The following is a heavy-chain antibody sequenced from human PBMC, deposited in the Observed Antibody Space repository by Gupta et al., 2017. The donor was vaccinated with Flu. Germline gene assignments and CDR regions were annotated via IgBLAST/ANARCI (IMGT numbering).Heavy chain of an antibody. Sequence: EVQLLASGGGLVQPGGSLRLSCAASGFTFSSYALRWVRQAPGKGLEWVSAISGSGGSTYYADSVKGRFTISRDNSKNTLYLQMNSLRAEDTAVYYCAKGITMIVVDTLDYWGQGTLVTVSS. CDR2: ISGSGGST. CDR3: AKGITMIVVDTLDY. J-gene: IGHJ4*02. V-gene: IGHV3-23*01. D-gene: IGHD3-22*01. CDR1: GFTFSSYA.